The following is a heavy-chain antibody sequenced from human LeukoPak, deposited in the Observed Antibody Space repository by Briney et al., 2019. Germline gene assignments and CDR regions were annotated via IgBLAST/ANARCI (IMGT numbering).Heavy chain of an antibody. J-gene: IGHJ4*02. CDR1: GGSISNYY. CDR3: ARGMIAARPRGNFDY. D-gene: IGHD6-6*01. Sequence: SETLSLTCTVSGGSISNYYWSWIRQPPGKGLEWIGYIYYSGSTNYNPSLKGRVTISVDTSKNQFSLKLSSVTAADTAVYYCARGMIAARPRGNFDYWGQGTLVTVSS. V-gene: IGHV4-59*01. CDR2: IYYSGST.